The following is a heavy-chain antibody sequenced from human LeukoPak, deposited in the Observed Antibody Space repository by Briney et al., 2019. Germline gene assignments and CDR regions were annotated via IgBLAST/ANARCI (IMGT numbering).Heavy chain of an antibody. J-gene: IGHJ4*02. D-gene: IGHD2-2*01. Sequence: SETLSLTCTVSGGSISSGGYYWSWIRQHPGEGLEWIGYIYYSGSTYYNPSLKSRVTISVDTSKNQFSLKLSSVTAADTAVYYCARKVVPAANFDYWGQGTLVTVSS. CDR1: GGSISSGGYY. V-gene: IGHV4-31*03. CDR3: ARKVVPAANFDY. CDR2: IYYSGST.